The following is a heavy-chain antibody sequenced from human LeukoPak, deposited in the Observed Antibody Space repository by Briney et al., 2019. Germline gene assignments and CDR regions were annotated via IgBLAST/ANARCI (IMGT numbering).Heavy chain of an antibody. CDR3: ARGDGSTMIRGVSRYGWLDP. CDR1: GGSLSSYY. V-gene: IGHV4-4*07. J-gene: IGHJ5*02. D-gene: IGHD3-10*01. Sequence: SETLSLTCSVSGGSLSSYYWTWIRQPAGKGREWIGRIFTTGSTNYNPSLMSRVTMSVDTSKNQFSLKMRSVTAADTAVYYCARGDGSTMIRGVSRYGWLDPWGQGTLVTVSS. CDR2: IFTTGST.